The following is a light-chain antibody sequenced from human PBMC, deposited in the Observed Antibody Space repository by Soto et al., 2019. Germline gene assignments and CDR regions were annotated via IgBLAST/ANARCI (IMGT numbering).Light chain of an antibody. CDR1: QSVSHH. CDR3: QQRSTWPPGYI. V-gene: IGKV3-11*01. Sequence: EIVLTQSPATLSWSPGERATLSCRASQSVSHHLAWYQQKPGQAPMLLIYETINMATAIPARFSGSVSGTDFTLTITSIEPEEFAVYYCQQRSTWPPGYIFGQGTKVLIK. J-gene: IGKJ2*01. CDR2: ETI.